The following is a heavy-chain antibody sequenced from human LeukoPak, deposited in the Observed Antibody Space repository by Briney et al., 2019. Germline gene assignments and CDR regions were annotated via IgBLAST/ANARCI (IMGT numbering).Heavy chain of an antibody. J-gene: IGHJ4*02. CDR3: AKVGRVVPAAIYYFDY. V-gene: IGHV3-30*18. CDR2: ISCDGSNK. Sequence: GGSLRLSCAASGFTFSTYGMHWVRQAPGKGLEWVAVISCDGSNKYYADSVKGRFTISRDNSKNTLYLQMNSLRAEDTAVYYCAKVGRVVPAAIYYFDYWGQGTLVTVSS. D-gene: IGHD2-2*01. CDR1: GFTFSTYG.